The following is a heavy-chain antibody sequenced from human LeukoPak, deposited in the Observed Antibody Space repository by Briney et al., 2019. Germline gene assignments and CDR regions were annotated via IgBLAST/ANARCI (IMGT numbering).Heavy chain of an antibody. D-gene: IGHD6-13*01. CDR3: ASASHSSSSWYIPWFDP. Sequence: GGSLRLSCAASGFTFSSYAMHWVRQAPGKGLEWVAVISYDGSNKYYADSVKGRFTISRDNSKNPLYLQMNSLRAEDTAVYYCASASHSSSSWYIPWFDPWGQGTLVTVSS. CDR1: GFTFSSYA. CDR2: ISYDGSNK. J-gene: IGHJ5*02. V-gene: IGHV3-30*04.